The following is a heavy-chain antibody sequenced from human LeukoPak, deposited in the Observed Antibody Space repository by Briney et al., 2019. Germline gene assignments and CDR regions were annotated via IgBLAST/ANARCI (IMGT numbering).Heavy chain of an antibody. CDR1: GFSFNDYA. CDR3: AKGDIEVVSVARFDS. Sequence: PGGSLRLSCAASGFSFNDYAMMGVRQSPGKGLEWVSGISGSVGRTYYIDSVKGRFTISRDNSKRTVYLQMNSLRGEDTAVYYCAKGDIEVVSVARFDSWGQGTLVAVSS. V-gene: IGHV3-23*01. J-gene: IGHJ5*01. D-gene: IGHD2-2*01. CDR2: ISGSVGRT.